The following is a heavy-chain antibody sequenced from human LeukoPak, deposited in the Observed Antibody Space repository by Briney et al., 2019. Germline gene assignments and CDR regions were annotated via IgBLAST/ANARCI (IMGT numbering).Heavy chain of an antibody. CDR2: IYYSGST. CDR1: GGSISSGDYY. D-gene: IGHD3-22*01. V-gene: IGHV4-30-4*01. Sequence: PSETLSLTCTVSGGSISSGDYYWSWIRQPPGKGLEWIGYIYYSGSTYYNPSLKSRVTISVDTSKNQFSLKLSSVTAADTAVYYRARGLGYYYDSSGYDSDYYGMDVWGQGTAVTVSS. CDR3: ARGLGYYYDSSGYDSDYYGMDV. J-gene: IGHJ6*02.